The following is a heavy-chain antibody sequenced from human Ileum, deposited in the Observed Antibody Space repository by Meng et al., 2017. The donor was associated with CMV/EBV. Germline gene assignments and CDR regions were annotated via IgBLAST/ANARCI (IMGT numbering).Heavy chain of an antibody. V-gene: IGHV7-4-1*02. CDR1: GYTFFDYG. Sequence: QVQLVQSGSELKEPGASVKVSCKTSGYTFFDYGINWVRQAPGQRLEWMGWINVYSGNPTYAQDFTGRFVFSLDTSVRTAYLQINSLRAEDTAVYYCTRGAGEHTAKFDYWGQGTLVTVSS. D-gene: IGHD5-18*01. J-gene: IGHJ4*02. CDR3: TRGAGEHTAKFDY. CDR2: INVYSGNP.